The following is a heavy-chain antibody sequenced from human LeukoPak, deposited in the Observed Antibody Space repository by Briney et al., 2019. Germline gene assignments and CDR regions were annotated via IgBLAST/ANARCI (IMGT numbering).Heavy chain of an antibody. CDR1: GFTFSSYG. J-gene: IGHJ5*02. D-gene: IGHD3-10*01. CDR3: AREGVRPRWFDP. Sequence: PGGSLRLSCAASGFTFSSYGMHWVRQAPGKGLEWVAVISYDGSNKYYADSVKGRFTISRDNSKNTLYLQMNSLRAEDTAAYYCAREGVRPRWFDPWGQGTLVTVSS. CDR2: ISYDGSNK. V-gene: IGHV3-30*03.